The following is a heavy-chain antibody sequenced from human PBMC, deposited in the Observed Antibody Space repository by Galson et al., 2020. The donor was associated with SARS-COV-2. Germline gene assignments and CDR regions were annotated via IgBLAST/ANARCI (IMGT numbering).Heavy chain of an antibody. CDR2: ISWNSGSI. Sequence: GGSLRLSCAASGFTFDDYAMHWVRQAPGKGLEWVSGISWNSGSIGYADSVKGRFTISRDNAKNSLYLQMNSLRAEDTALYYCAKLSDYGDYAWGADYWGQGTLVTVSS. J-gene: IGHJ4*02. CDR3: AKLSDYGDYAWGADY. D-gene: IGHD4-17*01. V-gene: IGHV3-9*01. CDR1: GFTFDDYA.